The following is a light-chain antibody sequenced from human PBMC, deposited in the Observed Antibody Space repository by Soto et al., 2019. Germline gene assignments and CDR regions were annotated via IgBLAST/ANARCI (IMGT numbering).Light chain of an antibody. Sequence: DIPMTQSPSSLSASVGDRVTITCQASQHISTYLNWFQQKPGKAPELLIYDASNLVTGVPSSFSGSGYGTDFTFTISSLQPEAIATDYCQQYDDLPPTCGPGTKVDIK. CDR2: DAS. V-gene: IGKV1-33*01. J-gene: IGKJ3*01. CDR1: QHISTY. CDR3: QQYDDLPPT.